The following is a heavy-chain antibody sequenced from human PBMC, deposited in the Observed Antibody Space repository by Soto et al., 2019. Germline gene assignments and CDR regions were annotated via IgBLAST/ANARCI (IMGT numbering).Heavy chain of an antibody. CDR2: VSYHGSDK. D-gene: IGHD2-8*01. V-gene: IGHV3-30*18. CDR3: SKIPCRQDCSNAPTAFGE. CDR1: GFIFSDYG. J-gene: IGHJ3*01. Sequence: QVQLVESGGGVVQPGRSLRLSCVVSGFIFSDYGMHWVRQAPGKGLEWVAAVSYHGSDKYYADSVKGRFTVSRDNSDNTLYLQMSSLRAEDTTMYYCSKIPCRQDCSNAPTAFGEWGKGTMVTVSP.